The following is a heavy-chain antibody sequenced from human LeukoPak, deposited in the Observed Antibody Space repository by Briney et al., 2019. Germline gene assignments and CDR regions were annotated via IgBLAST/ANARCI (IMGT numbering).Heavy chain of an antibody. CDR2: VYSSEIT. CDR3: ARCDSVTALDY. V-gene: IGHV4-59*01. D-gene: IGHD4-17*01. Sequence: SETLSLTCIVSDGSISSYYWNWIRQPPGKGLEWIGYVYSSEITNYNPSLKSRDTLSLDTSGNQFSLKLTSVTAADTAVYYCARCDSVTALDYWGQGTLVTVSS. CDR1: DGSISSYY. J-gene: IGHJ4*02.